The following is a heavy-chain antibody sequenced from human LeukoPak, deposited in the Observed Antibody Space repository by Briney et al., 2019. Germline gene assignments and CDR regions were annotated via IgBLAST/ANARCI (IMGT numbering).Heavy chain of an antibody. D-gene: IGHD5-12*01. CDR3: ARPESGYDEGWNYYYYMDV. V-gene: IGHV3-11*04. CDR1: GFTFSDYY. Sequence: GGSLRLSCAASGFTFSDYYMSWIRQAPGKGLEWVSYISSSGSTIYYADSVKGRFTISRDNAKNSLYLQMNSLRAEDTAVYYCARPESGYDEGWNYYYYMDVWGKGTTVTISS. J-gene: IGHJ6*03. CDR2: ISSSGSTI.